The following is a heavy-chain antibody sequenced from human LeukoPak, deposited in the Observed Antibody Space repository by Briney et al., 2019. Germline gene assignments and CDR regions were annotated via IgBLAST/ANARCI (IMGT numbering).Heavy chain of an antibody. J-gene: IGHJ1*01. Sequence: SVKVSCKASEGTFSSYAISWVRQAPGQGLEWMGGIIPIFGTANYAQKFQGRVTITADESTSTAYMELSSLRSEDTAVYYCARVIQLPNEYFQHWGQGTLVTVTS. CDR2: IIPIFGTA. CDR1: EGTFSSYA. V-gene: IGHV1-69*01. CDR3: ARVIQLPNEYFQH. D-gene: IGHD2-2*01.